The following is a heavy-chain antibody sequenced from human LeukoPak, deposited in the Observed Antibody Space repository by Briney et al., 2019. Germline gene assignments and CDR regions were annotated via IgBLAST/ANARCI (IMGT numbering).Heavy chain of an antibody. J-gene: IGHJ4*02. Sequence: GGSLRLSCAASGFTVSSNYMSWVRQAPGKELEWVSVIYSGGSTYYADSVKGRFTISRDNSKNTLYLQMNSLRAEDTAVYYCARASTSCCYDYWGQGTLVTVSS. CDR2: IYSGGST. CDR1: GFTVSSNY. CDR3: ARASTSCCYDY. D-gene: IGHD2-2*01. V-gene: IGHV3-53*01.